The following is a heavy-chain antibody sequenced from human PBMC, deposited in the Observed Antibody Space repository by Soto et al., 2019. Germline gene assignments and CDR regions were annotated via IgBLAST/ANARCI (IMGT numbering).Heavy chain of an antibody. CDR1: GFTFSTYA. CDR3: AKDARQYCSTTTCYAFDY. D-gene: IGHD2-2*01. CDR2: ISGSGDNT. V-gene: IGHV3-23*01. Sequence: PGGSLRLSCAASGFTFSTYAMSWVRQAPGKGLDWVSVISGSGDNTFYADSVKGRFTISRDNSKNTLYLQMNSLRVEDTAVYYCAKDARQYCSTTTCYAFDYWGQGTLVTVSS. J-gene: IGHJ4*02.